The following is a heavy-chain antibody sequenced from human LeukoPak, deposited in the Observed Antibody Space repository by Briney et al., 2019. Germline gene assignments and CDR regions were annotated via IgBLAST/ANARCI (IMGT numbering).Heavy chain of an antibody. V-gene: IGHV4-34*01. CDR2: INHSGGT. CDR1: GGSFSGYY. J-gene: IGHJ4*02. CDR3: ARSSTIFGVVMPDY. D-gene: IGHD3-3*01. Sequence: SETLSLTCAVYGGSFSGYYWSWIRQPPGKGLEWIGEINHSGGTNYNPSLKSRVTISVGTSKNQFSLKLSSVTAADTAVYYCARSSTIFGVVMPDYWGQGTLVTVSS.